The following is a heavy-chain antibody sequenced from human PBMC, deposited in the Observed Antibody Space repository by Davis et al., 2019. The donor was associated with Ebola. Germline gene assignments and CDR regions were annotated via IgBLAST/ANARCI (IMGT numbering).Heavy chain of an antibody. CDR2: IDHSGST. D-gene: IGHD6-6*01. V-gene: IGHV4-34*01. Sequence: MPSETLSLTCTVYGGSFSAYYWTWIRQPPGKGLEWIGEIDHSGSTNYNPSLKSRVTISVDTSKNQFSLKLSSVTAADTAVYYCARRSNSPFDYWGQGTLVTVSS. J-gene: IGHJ4*02. CDR3: ARRSNSPFDY. CDR1: GGSFSAYY.